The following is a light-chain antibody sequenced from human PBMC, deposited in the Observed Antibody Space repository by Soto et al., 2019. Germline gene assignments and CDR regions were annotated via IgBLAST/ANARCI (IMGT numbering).Light chain of an antibody. Sequence: QSVLTQPPSASGTPGQTVTISCSGSSSNIGSYSVYWYQQHPGTAPKVLIYRNNQRPSGVPDRFSGSKSGTSASLAISGLRSEDEADYYCTSWNDSLSVRLFGGGTKVTVL. CDR1: SSNIGSYS. V-gene: IGLV1-47*01. CDR3: TSWNDSLSVRL. CDR2: RNN. J-gene: IGLJ3*02.